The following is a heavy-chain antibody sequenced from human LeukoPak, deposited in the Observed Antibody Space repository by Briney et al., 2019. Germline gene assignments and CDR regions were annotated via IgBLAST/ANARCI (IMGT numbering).Heavy chain of an antibody. J-gene: IGHJ4*02. CDR2: MKQDGSDK. Sequence: GGSLRLSCAASGFTFSSYTMHWVRQAPGKGLEWVANMKQDGSDKYYVDSVKGRFTISRDNAKNSLYLQMNSLRAEDTAVYYCARGTYYYDSSGYYYWGQGTLVTVSS. CDR3: ARGTYYYDSSGYYY. V-gene: IGHV3-7*01. CDR1: GFTFSSYT. D-gene: IGHD3-22*01.